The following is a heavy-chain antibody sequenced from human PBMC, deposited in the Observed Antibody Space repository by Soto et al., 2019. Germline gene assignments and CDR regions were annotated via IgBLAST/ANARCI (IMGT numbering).Heavy chain of an antibody. V-gene: IGHV3-30*18. CDR3: AKDPGGTSADYYFDY. Sequence: QVQLVESGGGVVQPGRSLRLSCAASGFTFSSYGMHWVRQAPGKGLEWVAVISYDGSNKYYADSVKGRFTISRDNSKNTLYLQMNSLRAEDTAVYYCAKDPGGTSADYYFDYWGQGTLVTVSS. D-gene: IGHD2-21*02. J-gene: IGHJ4*02. CDR1: GFTFSSYG. CDR2: ISYDGSNK.